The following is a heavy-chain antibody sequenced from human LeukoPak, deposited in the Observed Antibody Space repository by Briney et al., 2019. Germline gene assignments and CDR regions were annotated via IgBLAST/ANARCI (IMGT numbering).Heavy chain of an antibody. CDR2: ISGSGGST. J-gene: IGHJ3*02. V-gene: IGHV3-23*01. D-gene: IGHD3-16*02. CDR1: GFTFSSYA. Sequence: PGGSLRLSCAASGFTFSSYAMSWVRQAPGKGLEWVSAISGSGGSTYYADSVKGRFTISRDNSKNTLYLQMNSLRAEDTAVYYCAKAITFGGVIVRADAFDIWGQGTMVTVSS. CDR3: AKAITFGGVIVRADAFDI.